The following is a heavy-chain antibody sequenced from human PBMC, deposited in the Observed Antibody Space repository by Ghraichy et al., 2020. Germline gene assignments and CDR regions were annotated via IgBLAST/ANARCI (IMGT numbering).Heavy chain of an antibody. Sequence: SETLSLTCTVSGGSLSLTDYYWGWIRQPPGKGLEWIGSVYYTGGASYNPSLRSRATISVDTSKSQFSLQLNSVTATDPAVYYCVTRWASRIDPWGQGTLVAVS. CDR2: VYYTGGA. V-gene: IGHV4-39*01. CDR1: GGSLSLTDYY. J-gene: IGHJ5*02. CDR3: VTRWASRIDP. D-gene: IGHD4-23*01.